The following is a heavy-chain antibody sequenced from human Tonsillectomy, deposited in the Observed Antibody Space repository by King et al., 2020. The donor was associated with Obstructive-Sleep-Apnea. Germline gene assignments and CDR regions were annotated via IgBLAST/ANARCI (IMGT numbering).Heavy chain of an antibody. V-gene: IGHV4-4*02. CDR2: IFHTGTT. D-gene: IGHD6-19*01. CDR1: GDSVNSSNW. CDR3: ARGIGLYHSDWYAY. J-gene: IGHJ1*01. Sequence: VQLQESGPGLVKPSGTLSLTCAVSGDSVNSSNWWSWVRQPPEKGLEWIGEIFHTGTTIYNPSLKSRVTMSVDKSKNHFSLKLTSVTAADTAVYFCARGIGLYHSDWYAYWGQGTLVTVSS.